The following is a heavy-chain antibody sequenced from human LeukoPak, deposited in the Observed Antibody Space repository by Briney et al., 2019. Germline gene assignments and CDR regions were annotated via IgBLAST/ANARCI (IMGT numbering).Heavy chain of an antibody. CDR2: MKPNSCQT. CDR3: ARGPPESTYSDF. Sequence: GASVTVSCKTSGYTFSKYDVNWVRQATGQGLEWTGWMKPNSCQTRYAQRFQGRIIMTRNTSITTAYMQLNSLKSEDTAKYYCARGPPESTYSDFWGKGTLVSV. D-gene: IGHD4-11*01. CDR1: GYTFSKYD. J-gene: IGHJ4*02. V-gene: IGHV1-8*01.